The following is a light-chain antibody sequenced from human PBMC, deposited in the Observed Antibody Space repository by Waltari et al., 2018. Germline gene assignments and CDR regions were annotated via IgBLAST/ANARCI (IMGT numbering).Light chain of an antibody. CDR2: AAY. V-gene: IGKV1-39*01. J-gene: IGKJ4*01. Sequence: DIQMTQSPSSLSASVGGRVTITCRASQSISNYLNWYQQKPGRAPKLLIYAAYSLQSGVPSRFSGSGSGTDFTLTISSLQPEDFVTYYCQQSCSPPLTFGGGTKVEIK. CDR3: QQSCSPPLT. CDR1: QSISNY.